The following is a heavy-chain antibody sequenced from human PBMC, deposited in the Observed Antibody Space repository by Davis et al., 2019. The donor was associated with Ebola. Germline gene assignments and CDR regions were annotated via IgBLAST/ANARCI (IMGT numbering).Heavy chain of an antibody. CDR3: ARGGARPGANWFDP. J-gene: IGHJ5*02. CDR2: IIPIFGTA. Sequence: SVKVSCKASGYTFTSYGISWVRQAPGQGLEWMGGIIPIFGTANYAQKFQGRVTITADESTSTAYMELSSLRSEDTAVYYCARGGARPGANWFDPWGQGTLVTVSS. V-gene: IGHV1-69*13. CDR1: GYTFTSYG. D-gene: IGHD3-10*01.